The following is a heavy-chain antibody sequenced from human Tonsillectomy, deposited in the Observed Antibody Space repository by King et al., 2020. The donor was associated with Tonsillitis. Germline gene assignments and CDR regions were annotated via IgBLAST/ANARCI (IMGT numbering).Heavy chain of an antibody. V-gene: IGHV4-59*01. D-gene: IGHD1-26*01. CDR3: ARYDVGASMGGGFDY. Sequence: QLQESGPGLVKPSETLSLTCTVSGGSISPYYWSWIRQPPGKGLEWIGYIYYIGSTNYNPSLKSRVTISIDTSKNQFSLKLSSVSAADTAVYYCARYDVGASMGGGFDYWGQGTLVTVSS. J-gene: IGHJ4*02. CDR1: GGSISPYY. CDR2: IYYIGST.